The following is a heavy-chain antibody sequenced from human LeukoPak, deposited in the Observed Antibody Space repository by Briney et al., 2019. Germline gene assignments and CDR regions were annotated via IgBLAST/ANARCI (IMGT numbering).Heavy chain of an antibody. CDR2: INHSGST. D-gene: IGHD1-1*01. CDR1: GGSFSGYY. J-gene: IGHJ4*02. Sequence: SSETLSLTCAVYGGSFSGYYWSWIRQPPGKGLEWIGEINHSGSTNYNPSLKSRVTISVDTSKNQFSLKLSSVTAADTAVYYCAAELDHFDYWGQGTLVTVSS. CDR3: AAELDHFDY. V-gene: IGHV4-34*01.